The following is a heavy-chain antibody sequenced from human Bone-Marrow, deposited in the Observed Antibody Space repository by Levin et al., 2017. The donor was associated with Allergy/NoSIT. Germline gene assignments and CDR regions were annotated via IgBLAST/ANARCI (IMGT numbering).Heavy chain of an antibody. CDR1: GFTFSSYW. CDR3: ARKGIYSSSWFIDY. V-gene: IGHV3-7*01. Sequence: GSLRLSCAASGFTFSSYWMSWVRQAPGKGLEWVANIKQDGSEKYYVDSVKGRFTISRDNAKNSLYLQMNSLRAEDTAVYYCARKGIYSSSWFIDYWGQGTLVTVSS. CDR2: IKQDGSEK. D-gene: IGHD6-13*01. J-gene: IGHJ4*02.